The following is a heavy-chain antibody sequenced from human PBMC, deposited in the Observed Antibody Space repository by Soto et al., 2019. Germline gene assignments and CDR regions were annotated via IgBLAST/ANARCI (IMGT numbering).Heavy chain of an antibody. CDR3: ARDNRQYSGSTDLDY. V-gene: IGHV1-2*04. J-gene: IGHJ4*02. CDR2: INPNSGGT. D-gene: IGHD1-26*01. CDR1: GYTFTGYY. Sequence: SVKVSCKASGYTFTGYYMHWVRQAPGQGLEWMGWINPNSGGTNYAQKFQGWVTMTRDTSISTAYMELSRLRSDDTAVYYCARDNRQYSGSTDLDYWGQGTLVTVSS.